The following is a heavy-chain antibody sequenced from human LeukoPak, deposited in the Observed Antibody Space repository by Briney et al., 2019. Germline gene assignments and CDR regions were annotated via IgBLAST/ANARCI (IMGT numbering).Heavy chain of an antibody. J-gene: IGHJ4*02. CDR3: VSGDFRF. CDR1: GFTFSSYA. D-gene: IGHD2-21*01. V-gene: IGHV3-23*01. Sequence: GGSLTLSCAGSGFTFSSYAMSWVRQAPGQGLEWVSVISDSGDYTSYADSVRGRFTISRDNSKNMLLLQMNSLRREDTAVYYCVSGDFRFWGQGTLVTVSS. CDR2: ISDSGDYT.